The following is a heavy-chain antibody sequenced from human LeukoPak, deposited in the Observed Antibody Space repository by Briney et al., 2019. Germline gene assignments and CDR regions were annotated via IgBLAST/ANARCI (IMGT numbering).Heavy chain of an antibody. CDR1: GYTFTSYG. Sequence: GASVKVSCKASGYTFTSYGISWVRQAPGQGLEWMGIINPSGGSTSYAQKFQGRVTMTRDTSTSTVYMELSSLRSEDTAVYYCARDGRPGSSSWYSFDYWGQGTLVTVSS. CDR2: INPSGGST. V-gene: IGHV1-46*01. CDR3: ARDGRPGSSSWYSFDY. J-gene: IGHJ4*02. D-gene: IGHD6-13*01.